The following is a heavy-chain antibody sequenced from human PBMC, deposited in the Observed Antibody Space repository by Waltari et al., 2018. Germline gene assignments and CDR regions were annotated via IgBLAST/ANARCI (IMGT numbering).Heavy chain of an antibody. CDR2: INSDGSST. Sequence: EVQLVESGGGLVQPGGSLRLSCAASGFTFSSYWMHWVRQAPGKGLVWVSRINSDGSSTSYADSVKGRFTISRDNAKNTLYLQMNSLRAEDTAVYYCARVPLIAAGGGRYFQHWGQGTLVTVSS. CDR3: ARVPLIAAGGGRYFQH. V-gene: IGHV3-74*01. J-gene: IGHJ1*01. CDR1: GFTFSSYW. D-gene: IGHD6-13*01.